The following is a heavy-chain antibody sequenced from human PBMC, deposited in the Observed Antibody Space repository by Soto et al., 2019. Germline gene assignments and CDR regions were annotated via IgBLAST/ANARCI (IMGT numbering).Heavy chain of an antibody. J-gene: IGHJ4*02. CDR2: IKQDGSEK. D-gene: IGHD6-13*01. V-gene: IGHV3-7*01. Sequence: GGSLRLSCAASGFIFSSYWMSWVRQAPGKGLEWVANIKQDGSEKYYVDSVKGRFTISRDNAKNSLYLQMNSLRVEDTAVYYCARMFSAAGTQNYWGQGTLVTVSS. CDR3: ARMFSAAGTQNY. CDR1: GFIFSSYW.